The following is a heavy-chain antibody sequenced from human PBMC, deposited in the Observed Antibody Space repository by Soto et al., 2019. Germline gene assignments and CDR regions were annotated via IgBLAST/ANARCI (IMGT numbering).Heavy chain of an antibody. CDR1: GGSVSSSSYY. CDR2: IYYSGST. D-gene: IGHD1-26*01. CDR3: ARRGVGATRAYYYYYGMDV. V-gene: IGHV4-39*01. J-gene: IGHJ6*02. Sequence: SETLSLTCTVSGGSVSSSSYYWGWIRQPPGKGLEWIGSIYYSGSTYYNPSLKSRVTISVDTSKNQFSLKLSSVTAADTAVYYCARRGVGATRAYYYYYGMDVWGQGTTVTVSS.